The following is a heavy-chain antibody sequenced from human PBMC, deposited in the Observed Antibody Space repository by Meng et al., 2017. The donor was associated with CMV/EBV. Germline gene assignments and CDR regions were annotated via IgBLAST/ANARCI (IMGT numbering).Heavy chain of an antibody. V-gene: IGHV4-39*07. D-gene: IGHD4-17*01. CDR3: ARDYGDLRQDY. CDR2: IYYSGST. Sequence: SGLGLVNPAESLSLTGTVFGGTNSRSSVYWGWIGQPPGKGLEWVGSIYYSGSTYYNPSLKSRVTISVDTSKNQFSLKLSSVTAADTAVYYCARDYGDLRQDYWGQGTLVTVSS. J-gene: IGHJ4*02. CDR1: GGTNSRSSVY.